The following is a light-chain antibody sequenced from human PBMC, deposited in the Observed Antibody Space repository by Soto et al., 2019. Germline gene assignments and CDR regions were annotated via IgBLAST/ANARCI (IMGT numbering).Light chain of an antibody. J-gene: IGKJ3*01. V-gene: IGKV3-15*01. CDR2: AAS. CDR3: QQYSGYSLFT. Sequence: EIVMTQSPATLSVSPGERATLSCRASQSVSYNLAWYQHKPGQAPRLLIYAASTRPSGVPARFSGRGSGTEFTLTITSLQSEDFAVYYCQQYSGYSLFTFGPGTIVDIK. CDR1: QSVSYN.